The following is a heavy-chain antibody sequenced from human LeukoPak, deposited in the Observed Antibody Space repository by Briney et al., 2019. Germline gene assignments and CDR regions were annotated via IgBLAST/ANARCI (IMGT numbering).Heavy chain of an antibody. J-gene: IGHJ6*02. CDR1: GFTFSSYA. D-gene: IGHD3-10*01. Sequence: SGGSLRLSCSASGFTFSSYAMSWVRQAPGKGLEWVSAISGSGDNTFYTDSVKGRFTISRDNSKNTIYLQMNSLRAEDTAVYYCAKTMVRGVIYYYYYGMDVWGQGTTVTVSS. CDR2: ISGSGDNT. CDR3: AKTMVRGVIYYYYYGMDV. V-gene: IGHV3-23*01.